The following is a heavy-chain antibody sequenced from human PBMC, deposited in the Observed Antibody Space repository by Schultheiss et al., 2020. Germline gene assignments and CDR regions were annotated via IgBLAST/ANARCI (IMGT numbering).Heavy chain of an antibody. CDR3: ASIRKTTNDYYYYGMDV. CDR1: GYTFTSYG. Sequence: ASVKVSCKASGYTFTSYGISWVRQAPGQGLEWMGWISAYNGNTNYAQKLQGRVTMTRDTSTSTVYMELSSLRSEDTAVYYCASIRKTTNDYYYYGMDVWGQGTTVTVSS. V-gene: IGHV1-18*01. D-gene: IGHD1-1*01. CDR2: ISAYNGNT. J-gene: IGHJ6*02.